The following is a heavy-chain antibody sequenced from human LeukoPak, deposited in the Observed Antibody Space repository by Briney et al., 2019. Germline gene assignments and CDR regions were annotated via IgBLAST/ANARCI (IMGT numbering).Heavy chain of an antibody. Sequence: GGSLRLSCAASGFTFSSYAMHWVRQAPGKGLEWVAVISYDGSNKYYADSVKGRFTISRDNSKNTLYLQMNSLRAEDTAVYYCATEFSGSYYFDYWGQGTLVTVSS. CDR1: GFTFSSYA. CDR2: ISYDGSNK. D-gene: IGHD1-26*01. V-gene: IGHV3-30-3*01. CDR3: ATEFSGSYYFDY. J-gene: IGHJ4*02.